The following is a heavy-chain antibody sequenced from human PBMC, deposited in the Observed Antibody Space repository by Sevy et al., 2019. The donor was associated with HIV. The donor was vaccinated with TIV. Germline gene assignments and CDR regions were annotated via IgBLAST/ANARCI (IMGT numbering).Heavy chain of an antibody. CDR1: GFTFSSYW. CDR2: IKQDGSEK. D-gene: IGHD4-17*01. Sequence: GGCLRLSCAASGFTFSSYWMSWVRQAPGKGLEWVANIKQDGSEKYYVDSVKGRFTISRDNAKNSLYLQMNSLRAEDTAVYYCARDQGGMYGDYEGYYFDYWGQGTLVTVSS. CDR3: ARDQGGMYGDYEGYYFDY. J-gene: IGHJ4*02. V-gene: IGHV3-7*01.